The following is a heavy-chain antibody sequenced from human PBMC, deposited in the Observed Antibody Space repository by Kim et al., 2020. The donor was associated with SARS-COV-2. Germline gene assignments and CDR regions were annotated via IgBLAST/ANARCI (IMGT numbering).Heavy chain of an antibody. D-gene: IGHD3-16*01. V-gene: IGHV1-2*02. J-gene: IGHJ4*02. Sequence: ASVKVSCKASGDTFNGYYIEWVRQAPGQGLEWMGWLNPNSGGTNYAKKFQGRVRMTSDTSISTAYLYLGALRSDDTAVYYCATVRGGGGIHYFDSWGPGTLVTVSS. CDR1: GDTFNGYY. CDR3: ATVRGGGGIHYFDS. CDR2: LNPNSGGT.